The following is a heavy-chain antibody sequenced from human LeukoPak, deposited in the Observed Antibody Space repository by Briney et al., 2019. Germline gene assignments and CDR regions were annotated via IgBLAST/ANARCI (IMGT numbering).Heavy chain of an antibody. J-gene: IGHJ4*02. CDR3: ARAPPAFIAVAGTSDY. D-gene: IGHD6-19*01. CDR2: ISSSISYI. V-gene: IGHV3-21*01. CDR1: GFTFSSYS. Sequence: GGSLRLSCAASGFTFSSYSMNWVRQAPGKGLEWVSSISSSISYIYYADSVKGRFTISSENAKNSLYLQMNSLRAEDTAVYYCARAPPAFIAVAGTSDYWGQGTLVTVSS.